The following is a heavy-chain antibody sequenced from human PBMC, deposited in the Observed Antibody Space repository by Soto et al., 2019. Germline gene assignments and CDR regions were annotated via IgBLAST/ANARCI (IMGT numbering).Heavy chain of an antibody. V-gene: IGHV1-69*13. CDR1: GGTFSNYA. CDR3: ARVRSSWYKDYFDY. Sequence: GASVKVSCKASGGTFSNYAISWVRQAPGQGLEWMGGIIPIFGTTNYAQRFQGRVTITADESTSTAYMELRSLRSEDTAVYYCARVRSSWYKDYFDYWGQGTLVTVSS. D-gene: IGHD6-13*01. J-gene: IGHJ4*02. CDR2: IIPIFGTT.